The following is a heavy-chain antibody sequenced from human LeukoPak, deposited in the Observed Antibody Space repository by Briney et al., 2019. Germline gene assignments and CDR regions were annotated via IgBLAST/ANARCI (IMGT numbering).Heavy chain of an antibody. V-gene: IGHV3-21*04. CDR1: GFTFNKFS. CDR3: ARDHGYGFSSSSDY. Sequence: GGSLRLSCVTSGFTFNKFSMNWVRQAPGKGLEWVSSISSSSSYIYYADSVKGRFTISRDNAKNSLYLQMNSLRAEDAALYYCARDHGYGFSSSSDYWGQGTLVTVSS. CDR2: ISSSSSYI. J-gene: IGHJ4*02. D-gene: IGHD6-13*01.